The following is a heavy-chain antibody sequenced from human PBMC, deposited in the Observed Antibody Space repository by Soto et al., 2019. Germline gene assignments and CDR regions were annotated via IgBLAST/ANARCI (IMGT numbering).Heavy chain of an antibody. CDR2: IKQDGTEK. J-gene: IGHJ4*02. CDR3: AGGTGWFIVD. D-gene: IGHD6-19*01. Sequence: EVQLVESGGGLVQPGGSLRLSCAASGFTFSSYWMNWVRQAPGKGLEWVANIKQDGTEKYYVDSVKDRFTISRDNAKSSLHQQLNSLRADETAVYYCAGGTGWFIVDWGQGTLVTVSS. V-gene: IGHV3-7*02. CDR1: GFTFSSYW.